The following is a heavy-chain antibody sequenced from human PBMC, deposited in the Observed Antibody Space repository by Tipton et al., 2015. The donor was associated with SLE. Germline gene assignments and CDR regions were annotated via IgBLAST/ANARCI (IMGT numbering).Heavy chain of an antibody. D-gene: IGHD2-2*01. CDR2: INHSGST. CDR1: GGSFSGYY. CDR3: ARRIYCSSTSCYFDAFDI. Sequence: LRLSCAVYGGSFSGYYWSWIRQPPGKGLEWIGEINHSGSTNYNPSPKSRVTISVDTSKNQFSLKLSSVTAADTAVYYCARRIYCSSTSCYFDAFDIWGQVTMVTVSS. J-gene: IGHJ3*02. V-gene: IGHV4-34*01.